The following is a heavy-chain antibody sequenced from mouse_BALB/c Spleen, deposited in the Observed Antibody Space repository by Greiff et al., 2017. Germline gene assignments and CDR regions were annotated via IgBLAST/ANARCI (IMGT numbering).Heavy chain of an antibody. V-gene: IGHV2-9*02. D-gene: IGHD2-1*01. CDR2: IWAGGST. CDR3: ASYGNYVGYYAMDY. J-gene: IGHJ4*01. Sequence: VKLVESGPGLVAPSQSLSITCTVSGFSLTSYGVHWVRQPPGKGLEWLGVIWAGGSTNYNSALMSRLSISKDNSKSQVFLKMNSLQTDDTAMYYCASYGNYVGYYAMDYWGQGTSVTVSS. CDR1: GFSLTSYG.